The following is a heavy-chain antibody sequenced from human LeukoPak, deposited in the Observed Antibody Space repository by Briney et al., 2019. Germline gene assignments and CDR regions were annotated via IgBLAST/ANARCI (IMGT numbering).Heavy chain of an antibody. D-gene: IGHD3-22*01. V-gene: IGHV4-38-2*02. CDR3: ARVDYYDGSGPDYFDY. J-gene: IGHJ4*02. Sequence: PSETLSLTCTVSGYSISSGYYWGWIRQPPGKGLDWIGSIFYNGNTYYNPSLKSRVTISVDTFKNQFSLRLSSVTAADTAVYYCARVDYYDGSGPDYFDYWGQGTLVTVSS. CDR1: GYSISSGYY. CDR2: IFYNGNT.